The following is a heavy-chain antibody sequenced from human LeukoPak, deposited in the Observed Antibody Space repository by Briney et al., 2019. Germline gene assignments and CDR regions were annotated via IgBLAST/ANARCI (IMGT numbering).Heavy chain of an antibody. CDR3: ARWLQSRRTDY. Sequence: PSETLSLTCAVYGGSFSGYYWSWIRQPPGKGLEWIGEINHSGSTNYNPSLKSRVTISVDTSKNQFSLKLSSVTAADTAVYYCARWLQSRRTDYWGQETLVTVSS. CDR2: INHSGST. D-gene: IGHD5-24*01. J-gene: IGHJ4*02. V-gene: IGHV4-34*01. CDR1: GGSFSGYY.